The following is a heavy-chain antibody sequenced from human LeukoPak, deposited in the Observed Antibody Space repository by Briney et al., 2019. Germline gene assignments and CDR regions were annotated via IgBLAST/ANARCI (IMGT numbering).Heavy chain of an antibody. J-gene: IGHJ4*02. V-gene: IGHV1-46*01. Sequence: ASVKVSCKASGGTFSSYTISWVRQAPGQGLEWMGIINPSGGSTSYAQKFQGRVTMTRDTSTSTVYMELSSLRSEDTAVYYCARGGIVLMVYAMIYWGQGTLVTVSS. CDR1: GGTFSSYT. D-gene: IGHD2-8*01. CDR2: INPSGGST. CDR3: ARGGIVLMVYAMIY.